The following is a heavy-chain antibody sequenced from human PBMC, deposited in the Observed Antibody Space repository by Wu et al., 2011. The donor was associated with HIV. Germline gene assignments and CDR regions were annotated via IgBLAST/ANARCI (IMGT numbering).Heavy chain of an antibody. J-gene: IGHJ5*02. CDR3: ARRYYDRSGYSS. CDR1: GGTFNNHA. CDR2: MNPNSGNT. D-gene: IGHD3-22*01. Sequence: QVQLVQSGAEVKKPGSSVKVSCKASGGTFNNHAITWVRQAPGQGLEWMGWMNPNSGNTDYAQKFQGRVTMTRNTSMSTAYMELSSLRSEDTAVYYCARRYYDRSGYSSWGQGTLVTVSS. V-gene: IGHV1-8*02.